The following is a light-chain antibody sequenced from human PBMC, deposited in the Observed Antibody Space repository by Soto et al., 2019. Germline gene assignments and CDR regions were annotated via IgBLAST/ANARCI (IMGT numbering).Light chain of an antibody. Sequence: EIVMTQSPATLSVSPGERATLSCRASQSVSSNLAWYQQKPGQAPRLLIYGASTRATGIPARFSGSGSGTEFTLTISSLQSKDFAVYYCQQYNNWPPWTFGHGTKVKIK. V-gene: IGKV3-15*01. J-gene: IGKJ1*01. CDR1: QSVSSN. CDR3: QQYNNWPPWT. CDR2: GAS.